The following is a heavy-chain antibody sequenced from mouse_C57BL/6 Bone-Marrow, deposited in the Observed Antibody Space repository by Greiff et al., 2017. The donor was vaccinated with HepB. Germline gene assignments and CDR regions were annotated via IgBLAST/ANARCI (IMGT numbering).Heavy chain of an antibody. D-gene: IGHD1-1*01. J-gene: IGHJ2*01. CDR3: ARGGGYGSRYDCDY. Sequence: QVQLKQPGAELVRPGTSVKLSCKASGYTFTSYWMHWVKQRPGQGLEWIGEIDPSDSDTNYNQKFKGKATLTVDTSYSTAYMPLSSLTSEDSAVYYCARGGGYGSRYDCDYGGQGTTLTVSS. CDR1: GYTFTSYW. V-gene: IGHV1-59*01. CDR2: IDPSDSDT.